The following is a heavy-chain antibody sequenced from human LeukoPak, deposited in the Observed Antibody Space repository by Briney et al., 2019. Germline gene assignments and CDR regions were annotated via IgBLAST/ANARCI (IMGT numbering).Heavy chain of an antibody. CDR1: GFTFSSYA. V-gene: IGHV3-23*01. J-gene: IGHJ4*02. CDR3: ARGGSGTYYHHFDY. CDR2: ISGSGGST. Sequence: GGSLRLSCAASGFTFSSYAMSWVRQAPGKGLEWVSAISGSGGSTYYADSVKGRFTISRDNSKNTLYLQMNSLRAEDTAVYYCARGGSGTYYHHFDYWGQGTLVTVSS. D-gene: IGHD1-26*01.